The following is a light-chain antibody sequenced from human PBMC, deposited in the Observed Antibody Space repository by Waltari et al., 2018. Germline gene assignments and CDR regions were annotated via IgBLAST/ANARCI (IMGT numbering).Light chain of an antibody. CDR2: DVS. J-gene: IGLJ3*02. CDR3: SSYTISSTLNWV. CDR1: SSYVGGSNF. V-gene: IGLV2-14*03. Sequence: QSALTQPASVSGSPGQSITISCTGTSSYVGGSNFVCWSQQHPGKAPKLMIYDVSKRPSGVSNRFSGSKSGNTASLTISGLQAEDEADYYCSSYTISSTLNWVFGGGTKLTVL.